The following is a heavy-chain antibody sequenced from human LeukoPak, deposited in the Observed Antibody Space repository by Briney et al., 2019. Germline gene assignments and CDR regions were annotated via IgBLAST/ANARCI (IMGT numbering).Heavy chain of an antibody. V-gene: IGHV4-30-4*08. CDR2: ICYSGST. D-gene: IGHD3-9*01. CDR1: GGSISGGDYY. J-gene: IGHJ5*02. CDR3: ARQNSEYDILTGYLYGRWFDP. Sequence: SETLSLTCTVSGGSISGGDYYWSWIRQPQGKGLEWIGYICYSGSTNYNPSLKSRLTISVDTSKNQFSLKLSSVTAADTAVYYCARQNSEYDILTGYLYGRWFDPWGQGTLVTVSS.